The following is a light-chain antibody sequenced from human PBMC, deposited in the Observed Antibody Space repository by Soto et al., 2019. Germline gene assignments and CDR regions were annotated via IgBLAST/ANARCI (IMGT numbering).Light chain of an antibody. Sequence: QPVLTQSPSASAALGASATLTCTLTSGHTTYAIACHQHHPEKGPRFLIRLNSDGSHPRGDGIPDRFSGSSSGAERYLTISSLQSGDEADYYCQTWATEFQVFGGGTQLTVL. V-gene: IGLV4-69*01. CDR2: LNSDGSH. J-gene: IGLJ7*01. CDR3: QTWATEFQV. CDR1: SGHTTYA.